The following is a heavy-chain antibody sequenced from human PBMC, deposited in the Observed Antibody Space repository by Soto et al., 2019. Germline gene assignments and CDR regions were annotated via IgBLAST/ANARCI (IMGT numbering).Heavy chain of an antibody. D-gene: IGHD2-15*01. CDR3: ARGTGGNWAAFDV. CDR1: GYTFSSYA. V-gene: IGHV1-18*01. CDR2: ISAYNDNT. Sequence: QVQLVQSGAEVKKPGASVKVSCKASGYTFSSYAITWVRQAPGQGLEWMGWISAYNDNTNNAQNLQGRVTMTTDTXTSTAYMELRSLRSDDTAVYYCARGTGGNWAAFDVWGQGTMVTVSS. J-gene: IGHJ3*01.